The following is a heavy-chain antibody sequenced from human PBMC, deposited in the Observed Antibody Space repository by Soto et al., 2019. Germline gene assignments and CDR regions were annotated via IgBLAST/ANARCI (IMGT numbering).Heavy chain of an antibody. Sequence: PGGSLRLCCAASGFTFSSYWMHWVRQAPGKGLVGVSHINSDGSSTTYADSVKGRFTISRDKAKNKLYVQMNSLSDEDTAVYYCVRDPDGLLDFAYWSQGTLVTVSS. V-gene: IGHV3-74*01. CDR1: GFTFSSYW. CDR3: VRDPDGLLDFAY. CDR2: INSDGSST. J-gene: IGHJ4*02.